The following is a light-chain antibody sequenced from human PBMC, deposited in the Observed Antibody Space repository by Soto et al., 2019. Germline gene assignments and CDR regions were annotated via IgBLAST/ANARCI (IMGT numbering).Light chain of an antibody. CDR1: SSNIAGNA. CDR3: ATWADSLNTYV. CDR2: SDN. V-gene: IGLV1-44*01. Sequence: QAVVTQPPSASGTPGQRVTISCSGSSSNIAGNAVNWFQQLPGTAPKLLIYSDNHRPSGVPDRFSGSKSGTSASLAISGLQSEDEADYYCATWADSLNTYVFGAGTKVNVL. J-gene: IGLJ1*01.